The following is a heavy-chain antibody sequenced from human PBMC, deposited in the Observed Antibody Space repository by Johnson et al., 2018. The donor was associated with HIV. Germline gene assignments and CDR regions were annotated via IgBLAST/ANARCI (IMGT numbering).Heavy chain of an antibody. Sequence: QVQLVESWGGVVQPGTSLRLACAASGFTFSSFAMHWVRQAPGKGLEWVAFISYDGTNKYFTDSVRGRFTISRDNSRNTLFLQMNSLRAEDTAMYFCVRRFYDSSAFDVWGQGTLVTVSS. CDR1: GFTFSSFA. CDR2: ISYDGTNK. J-gene: IGHJ3*01. V-gene: IGHV3-30-3*01. D-gene: IGHD3-22*01. CDR3: VRRFYDSSAFDV.